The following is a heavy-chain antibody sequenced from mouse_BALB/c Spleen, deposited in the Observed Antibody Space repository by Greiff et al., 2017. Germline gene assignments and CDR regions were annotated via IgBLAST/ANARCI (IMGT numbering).Heavy chain of an antibody. J-gene: IGHJ2*01. V-gene: IGHV5-6*01. CDR3: ARHGTDTTATLDY. Sequence: EVMLVESGGDLVKPGGSLKLSCAASGFTFSSYGMSWVRQTPDKRLEWVATISSGGSYTYYPDSVKGRFTISRDNAKNTLYLQMSSLKSEDTAMYYCARHGTDTTATLDYWGQGTTLTVSS. D-gene: IGHD1-2*01. CDR1: GFTFSSYG. CDR2: ISSGGSYT.